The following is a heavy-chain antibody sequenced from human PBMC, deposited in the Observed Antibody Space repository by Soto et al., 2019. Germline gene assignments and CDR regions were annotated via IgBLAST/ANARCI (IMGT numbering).Heavy chain of an antibody. D-gene: IGHD3-3*01. V-gene: IGHV3-74*01. J-gene: IGHJ5*02. Sequence: GGSLRLSCSASGLTFKTYAMSWVRQAPGKGLGWVSRINSDGSSTSYADSVKGRFTISRDNANNTLYLQKNSMRAEDPAVYHCARDASEPTYDVGCGYYKGVNWFDLWGQGPLVTVAS. CDR3: ARDASEPTYDVGCGYYKGVNWFDL. CDR1: GLTFKTYA. CDR2: INSDGSST.